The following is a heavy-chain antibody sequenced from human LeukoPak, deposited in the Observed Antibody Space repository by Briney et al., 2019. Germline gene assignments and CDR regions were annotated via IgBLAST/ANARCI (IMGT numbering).Heavy chain of an antibody. Sequence: ASVKVSCKASGYTITEYYMHWVRQAPGQGLEWMGWIIPNNGGTKYAQKFQGRVTMTRDTSISTAYLELSRLGSDDTAVYYCARGVRFYNGYDFGYWGQGTLVTVSS. J-gene: IGHJ4*02. CDR2: IIPNNGGT. CDR3: ARGVRFYNGYDFGY. CDR1: GYTITEYY. V-gene: IGHV1-2*02. D-gene: IGHD5-12*01.